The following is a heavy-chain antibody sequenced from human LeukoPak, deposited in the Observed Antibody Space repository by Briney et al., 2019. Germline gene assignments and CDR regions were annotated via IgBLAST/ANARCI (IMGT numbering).Heavy chain of an antibody. CDR1: GFTFSSYS. CDR3: ARYQYGSGTSLGS. CDR2: ISSSSSYI. D-gene: IGHD3-10*01. J-gene: IGHJ4*02. Sequence: GGSLRLSCAASGFTFSSYSMNWVRQAPGKGLEWVSSISSSSSYIYYADSVKGRFTVSRDNAKNSLYLQMVSLRAEDAAVYYCARYQYGSGTSLGSWGQGTPVTVSS. V-gene: IGHV3-21*01.